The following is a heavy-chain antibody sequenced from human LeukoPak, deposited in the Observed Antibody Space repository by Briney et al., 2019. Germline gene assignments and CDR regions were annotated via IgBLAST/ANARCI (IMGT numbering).Heavy chain of an antibody. CDR1: GFSFSSYG. V-gene: IGHV3-30*18. Sequence: GGSLRLSCAASGFSFSSYGMHWVRQAPGKGLEWVAVISYDGSNKNYGDSVKGRFTVSGVNAQNTLYLQMNSLRAEDAAVYYCAKDSRSTAVTDYDYHGMDVWGQGTTVTVSS. CDR2: ISYDGSNK. CDR3: AKDSRSTAVTDYDYHGMDV. D-gene: IGHD6-19*01. J-gene: IGHJ6*02.